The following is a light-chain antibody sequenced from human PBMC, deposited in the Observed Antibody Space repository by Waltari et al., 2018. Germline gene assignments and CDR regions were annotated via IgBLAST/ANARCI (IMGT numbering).Light chain of an antibody. CDR3: QHYVSVPVT. J-gene: IGKJ1*01. Sequence: EIVLTQSPGTLSLSPGERATLACRASQGVSRALAWYQQNPGQAPRLLIYGASNRATGIPDRCSGSGSGTDFSLIISRLEPEDFAVYYCQHYVSVPVTVGQGTKVEIK. CDR1: QGVSRA. V-gene: IGKV3-20*01. CDR2: GAS.